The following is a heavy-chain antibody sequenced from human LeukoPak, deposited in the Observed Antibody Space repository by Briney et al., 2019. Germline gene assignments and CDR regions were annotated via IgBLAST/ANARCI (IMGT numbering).Heavy chain of an antibody. D-gene: IGHD6-6*01. CDR1: GFTFSSYS. Sequence: AGGSLRLSCAASGFTFSSYSMNWVRQAPGKGLEWVSYISSSSSTIYYADSVKGRFTISRDNAKNSLYLQMNSLRAEDTAVYYCARGRWCSSSWGFDYWGQGTLVTVSS. CDR2: ISSSSSTI. J-gene: IGHJ4*02. CDR3: ARGRWCSSSWGFDY. V-gene: IGHV3-48*01.